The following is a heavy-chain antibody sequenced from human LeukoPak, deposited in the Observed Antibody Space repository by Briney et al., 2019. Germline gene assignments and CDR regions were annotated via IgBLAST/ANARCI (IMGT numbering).Heavy chain of an antibody. Sequence: SETLSLTCTVSGGSISSSSYYWGWIRQPPGKGLEWTGSIYYSGSTYYNPSLKSRVTISVDTSKNQFSLKLSSVTAADTAVYYCARSGEEQLVPYGLAYWGQGTLVTVSS. CDR1: GGSISSSSYY. CDR2: IYYSGST. D-gene: IGHD6-13*01. CDR3: ARSGEEQLVPYGLAY. J-gene: IGHJ4*02. V-gene: IGHV4-39*07.